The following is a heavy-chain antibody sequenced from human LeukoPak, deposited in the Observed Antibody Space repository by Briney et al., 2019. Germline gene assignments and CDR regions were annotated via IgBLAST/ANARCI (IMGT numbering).Heavy chain of an antibody. CDR1: GYRFTSYW. CDR2: IDPSDSYT. J-gene: IGHJ3*02. V-gene: IGHV5-10-1*01. CDR3: ARHSGVDAFDI. Sequence: ADSLKISCKGSGYRFTSYWIAWVREMPGKGLEWMGRIDPSDSYTNYSPSFQGHVTISADKSISTAYLQWSSLKASDTAMYYCARHSGVDAFDIWGQGTMVTVSS.